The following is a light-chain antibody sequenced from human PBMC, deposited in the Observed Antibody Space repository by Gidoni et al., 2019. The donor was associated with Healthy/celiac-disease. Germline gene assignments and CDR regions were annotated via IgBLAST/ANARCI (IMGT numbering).Light chain of an antibody. CDR3: QQYGSSPRT. CDR1: QSVSSSY. J-gene: IGKJ1*01. V-gene: IGKV3-20*01. CDR2: GAS. Sequence: DIVLTQSPGTLSLSPGERATLSCRASQSVSSSYLAWYQQKPGQAPRLLIYGASSRATGIPERFSGRGSGTDFTLTISRLETEDFAVYYCQQYGSSPRTFGQGTKVEIK.